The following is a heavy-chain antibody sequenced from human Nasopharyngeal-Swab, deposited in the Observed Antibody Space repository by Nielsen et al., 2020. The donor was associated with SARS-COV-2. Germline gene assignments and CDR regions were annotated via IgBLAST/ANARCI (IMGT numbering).Heavy chain of an antibody. CDR3: AKKYGTRGWYVGLDY. D-gene: IGHD6-19*01. CDR2: IWYDGSNK. V-gene: IGHV3-33*06. J-gene: IGHJ4*02. Sequence: GGSLRLSCAASGFTFSSYGMHWVRQAPGKGLEWVAVIWYDGSNKYYADSVKGRFTISRDNSKNTLYLQMNSLRAGDTALYYCAKKYGTRGWYVGLDYWGQGTQVTVSS. CDR1: GFTFSSYG.